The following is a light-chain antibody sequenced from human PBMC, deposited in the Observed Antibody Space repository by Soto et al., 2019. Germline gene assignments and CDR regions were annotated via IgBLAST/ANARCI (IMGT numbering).Light chain of an antibody. CDR1: HCIGND. Sequence: AIQLTQAPSSLSGSLGDRVTMSCRAIHCIGNDLAWYQQKPGKAPRLLIFAASNLQSGVPSRFSGSGSGTDFTLTISRLQPDDFATYYCQQYNSYSRAFGQGTKVDIK. V-gene: IGKV1-6*01. CDR3: QQYNSYSRA. CDR2: AAS. J-gene: IGKJ1*01.